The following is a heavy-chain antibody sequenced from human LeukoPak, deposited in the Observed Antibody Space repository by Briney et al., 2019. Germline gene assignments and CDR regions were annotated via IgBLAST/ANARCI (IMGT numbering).Heavy chain of an antibody. V-gene: IGHV3-7*03. Sequence: SXXLSCVASXXXXSHXWMRWVXQXQRKGXEWVASISNGGYPTYYVDSVRGRFTISRDDARNSLFLQMNGLRADDTAVYYCTRENYVPDSWGQGTLVTVSS. J-gene: IGHJ4*02. CDR1: XXXXSHXW. CDR2: ISNGGYPT. D-gene: IGHD3-10*02. CDR3: TRENYVPDS.